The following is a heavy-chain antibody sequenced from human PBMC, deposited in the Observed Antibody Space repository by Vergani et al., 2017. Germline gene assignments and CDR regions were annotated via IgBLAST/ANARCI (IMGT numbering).Heavy chain of an antibody. CDR2: IYYSGST. V-gene: IGHV4-61*05. CDR3: ARRVAVAGRNYYYYYMDV. J-gene: IGHJ6*03. Sequence: QLQLQESGPGLVKPSETLSLTCTVSGGSISSSSYYWSWIRQPPGKGLEWIGYIYYSGSTNYNPSLKSRVTISVDTSKNQFSLKLSSVTAADTAVYYCARRVAVAGRNYYYYYMDVWGKGTTVTVSS. D-gene: IGHD6-19*01. CDR1: GGSISSSSYY.